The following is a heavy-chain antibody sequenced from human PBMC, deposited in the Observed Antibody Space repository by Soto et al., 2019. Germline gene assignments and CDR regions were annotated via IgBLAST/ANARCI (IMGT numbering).Heavy chain of an antibody. Sequence: SETLSLTCAVYGGSFSGYYWSWIRQPPGKGLEWIGEINHSGSTNYNPSLKSRVTISVDTSKNQFSLKLSSVTAADTAVYYCARGGLRFLEWLSPPLDVWGKGTTVTSPQ. J-gene: IGHJ6*04. D-gene: IGHD3-3*01. CDR2: INHSGST. CDR1: GGSFSGYY. CDR3: ARGGLRFLEWLSPPLDV. V-gene: IGHV4-34*01.